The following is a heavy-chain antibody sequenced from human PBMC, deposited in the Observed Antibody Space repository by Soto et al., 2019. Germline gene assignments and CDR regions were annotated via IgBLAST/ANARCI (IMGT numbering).Heavy chain of an antibody. CDR1: GGSIGSYY. D-gene: IGHD3-10*01. V-gene: IGHV4-59*01. CDR2: IYYTGYT. CDR3: ARVKWFGESGFDY. Sequence: SETLSLTCTVSGGSIGSYYWSWIRQPPGKGLEWIGYIYYTGYTNYNPSLKSRVTISVDTSKNQFSLNVGSVTAADTAVYYCARVKWFGESGFDYWGQGTLVTVSS. J-gene: IGHJ4*02.